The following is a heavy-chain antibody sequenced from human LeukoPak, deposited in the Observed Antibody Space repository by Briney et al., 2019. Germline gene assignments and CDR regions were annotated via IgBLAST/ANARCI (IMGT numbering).Heavy chain of an antibody. Sequence: GGSLRLSCAASGFTFSKSWMSWLRQTPEKGLEWVANIKEDGSAKYYVDSVKGRFTISRDNAKNSLCLQMNSLRAEDTAVYYCAKDDEGYYWGQGTLVTVSS. V-gene: IGHV3-7*04. CDR1: GFTFSKSW. D-gene: IGHD3-3*01. CDR3: AKDDEGYY. J-gene: IGHJ4*02. CDR2: IKEDGSAK.